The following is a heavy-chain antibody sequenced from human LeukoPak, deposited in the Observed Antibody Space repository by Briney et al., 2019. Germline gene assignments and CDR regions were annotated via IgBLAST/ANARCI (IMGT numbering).Heavy chain of an antibody. V-gene: IGHV1-18*01. Sequence: GASVKVSCKASGYTFITYGISWVRQAPGQGLEWMGWVSAYNGNTNYAQKLQGRVTMTTDTSANTTYMELGSLRSDDTAVYYCARGLLTARGRDAFDIWGQGTMVTVSS. J-gene: IGHJ3*02. D-gene: IGHD7-27*01. CDR2: VSAYNGNT. CDR1: GYTFITYG. CDR3: ARGLLTARGRDAFDI.